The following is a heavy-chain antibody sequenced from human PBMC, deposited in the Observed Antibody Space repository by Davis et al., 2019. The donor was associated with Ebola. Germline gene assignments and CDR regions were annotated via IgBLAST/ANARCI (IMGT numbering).Heavy chain of an antibody. CDR2: IYPGDSET. Sequence: GESLKISCKASGYSFTSYCIGWVRQMPGKGLECMGIIYPGDSETRYSPSFQGQVTISADKSISTAYLQWSSLKASDTAMYYCARQALDWECPDYWGQGTLVTVSS. J-gene: IGHJ4*02. CDR1: GYSFTSYC. CDR3: ARQALDWECPDY. V-gene: IGHV5-51*01. D-gene: IGHD3/OR15-3a*01.